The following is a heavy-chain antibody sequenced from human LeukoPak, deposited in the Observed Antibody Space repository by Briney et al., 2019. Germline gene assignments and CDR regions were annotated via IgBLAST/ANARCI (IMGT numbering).Heavy chain of an antibody. CDR3: AREASGTFFN. CDR2: IHFGGST. D-gene: IGHD1-26*01. J-gene: IGHJ4*02. CDR1: RGSISSDS. V-gene: IGHV4-59*01. Sequence: SETLSLTCSVSRGSISSDSWTWIRQPPGKTLEWVGKIHFGGSTNYNPSLRGRVTISVYNSRKYFSLRLTSVTSADTAVYYCAREASGTFFNWSQGTLVSVSS.